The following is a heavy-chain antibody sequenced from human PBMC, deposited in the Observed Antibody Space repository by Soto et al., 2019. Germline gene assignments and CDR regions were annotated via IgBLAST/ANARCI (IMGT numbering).Heavy chain of an antibody. CDR3: ARELPQRQGRNMDV. V-gene: IGHV4-31*03. CDR1: SGSMTSGDQY. Sequence: SETLSLTCTVTSGSMTSGDQYWTWIRHHPGEGLEWFGYINHRGSLYYNPSLKSRVSMSVDTSKNQLSLNLSSVTAADTAVYYCARELPQRQGRNMDVWGQGTTVTVSS. D-gene: IGHD1-1*01. J-gene: IGHJ6*02. CDR2: INHRGSL.